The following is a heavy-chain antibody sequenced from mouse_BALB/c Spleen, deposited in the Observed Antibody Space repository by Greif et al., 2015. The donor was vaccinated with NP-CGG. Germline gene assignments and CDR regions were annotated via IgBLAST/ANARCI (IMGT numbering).Heavy chain of an antibody. J-gene: IGHJ1*01. Sequence: EVQLQESGAELVKPGASVKLSCTASGFNIKDTYMHWVKQRPEQGLEWIGRIDPANGNTKYDPKFQGKATITADTSSNTAYLQLSSLTAEDTAGYYGARWDWYFDVWGAGTTVTVSS. CDR2: IDPANGNT. CDR3: ARWDWYFDV. CDR1: GFNIKDTY. V-gene: IGHV14-3*02.